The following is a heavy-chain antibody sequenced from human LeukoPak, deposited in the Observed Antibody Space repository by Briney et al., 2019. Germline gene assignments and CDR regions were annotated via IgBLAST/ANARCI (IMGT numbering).Heavy chain of an antibody. CDR2: IKHDGSEK. Sequence: PGGSLRLSCAASGFIFRDYWMSWVRQAPGKGLEWVANIKHDGSEKYYVDSVKGRFTISRDNARNSLYLLLNSLRAEDTAVYYCARHTAWGQGTLVTVSS. CDR1: GFIFRDYW. D-gene: IGHD5-18*01. V-gene: IGHV3-7*05. CDR3: ARHTA. J-gene: IGHJ1*01.